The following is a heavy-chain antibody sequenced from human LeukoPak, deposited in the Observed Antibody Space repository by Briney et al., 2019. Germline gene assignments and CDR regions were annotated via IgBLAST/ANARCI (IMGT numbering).Heavy chain of an antibody. D-gene: IGHD3-10*01. CDR2: ISGQHGKT. J-gene: IGHJ4*02. CDR3: ARGGSGWFGALEFDY. CDR1: GYTFNTYG. V-gene: IGHV1-18*01. Sequence: GPSVKVSCKASGYTFNTYGVIWVRQAAGKGFEWLGCISGQHGKTTYAQKFQDRVIMTTDTSTSTAYMELRSLTSDDTGVYFCARGGSGWFGALEFDYWGQGTLVTVSS.